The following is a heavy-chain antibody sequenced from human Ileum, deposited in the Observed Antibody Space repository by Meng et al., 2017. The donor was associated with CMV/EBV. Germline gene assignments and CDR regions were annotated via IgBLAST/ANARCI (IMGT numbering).Heavy chain of an antibody. D-gene: IGHD2-2*01. J-gene: IGHJ4*02. CDR3: AADISTAWFYY. CDR2: IHYTETT. Sequence: QLLLQASGPGLVKPSQTLSLPCTVSGASISSGRHFWGWIRQAPGKGLEWIATIHYTETTHYNPSLKSRITISVDTSKNQISLKVNSVTAADTAMYYCAADISTAWFYYWGQGTLVTVSS. V-gene: IGHV4-39*07. CDR1: GASISSGRHF.